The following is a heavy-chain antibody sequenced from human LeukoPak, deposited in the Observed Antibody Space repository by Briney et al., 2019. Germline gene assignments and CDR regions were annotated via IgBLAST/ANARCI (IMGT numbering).Heavy chain of an antibody. CDR3: AKGGPWLRSDY. J-gene: IGHJ4*02. V-gene: IGHV3-23*01. CDR2: ISGSGGNT. Sequence: GGSLRLSCAASGFTVSSIHMVWVRQAPGKGLEWVSAISGSGGNTYYADSVKGRFTISRDNSKNTLFLQMNSLRAEDTAVYYCAKGGPWLRSDYWGQGTLVTVSS. D-gene: IGHD5-12*01. CDR1: GFTVSSIH.